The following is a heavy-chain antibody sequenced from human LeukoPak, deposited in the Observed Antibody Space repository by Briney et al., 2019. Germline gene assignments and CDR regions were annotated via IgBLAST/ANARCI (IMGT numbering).Heavy chain of an antibody. CDR1: GFTFSSYG. V-gene: IGHV3-33*01. J-gene: IGHJ4*02. CDR3: ARDSGGYDFGPFDY. D-gene: IGHD5-12*01. CDR2: IWYDGSNK. Sequence: GGSLRLSCAASGFTFSSYGMHWVRQAPGKGLEWVAVIWYDGSNKYYADSVKGRFTISRDNSKNTLYLQMNSLRAEDTAVYYCARDSGGYDFGPFDYWGQGTLVTVSS.